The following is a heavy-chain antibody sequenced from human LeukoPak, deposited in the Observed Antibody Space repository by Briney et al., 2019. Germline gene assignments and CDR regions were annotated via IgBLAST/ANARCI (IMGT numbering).Heavy chain of an antibody. Sequence: PSETLSLTCTVSGYSISSAYYWGWIRQPPGKGLEWTGSIDHSGSTYYNPSLKSRITISVDTSKNQFSLKLSSVTAADTAVYYCARDLGTTKYYYYYYMDVWGKGTTVTVSS. CDR2: IDHSGST. CDR1: GYSISSAYY. D-gene: IGHD1-7*01. V-gene: IGHV4-38-2*02. J-gene: IGHJ6*03. CDR3: ARDLGTTKYYYYYYMDV.